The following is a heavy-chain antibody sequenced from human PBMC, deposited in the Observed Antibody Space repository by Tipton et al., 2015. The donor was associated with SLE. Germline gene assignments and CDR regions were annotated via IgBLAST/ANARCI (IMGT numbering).Heavy chain of an antibody. CDR2: ISWNSDTI. V-gene: IGHV3-9*01. J-gene: IGHJ6*02. Sequence: RSLSLSCAASGFSFDDYAMHWVRQAPGKGLEWVSGISWNSDTIAYADSVKGRITISRDNAKNSLYLQMDSLRAEDTALYYCAKDRGAIKYYGMDVWGQGTTVTVSS. CDR1: GFSFDDYA. CDR3: AKDRGAIKYYGMDV.